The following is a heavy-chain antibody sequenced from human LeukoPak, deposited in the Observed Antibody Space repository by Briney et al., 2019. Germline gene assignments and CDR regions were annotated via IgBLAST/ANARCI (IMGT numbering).Heavy chain of an antibody. CDR2: INWNGGST. CDR1: GFTFDDYG. J-gene: IGHJ2*01. V-gene: IGHV3-20*04. Sequence: PGGSLRLSCAASGFTFDDYGMSWVRQAPGKGLEWVSGINWNGGSTGYADSVKGRFTISRDNAKNSLYLQMNSLRAEDTALYYCASPGIAARGWYFDLWGRGTLVTVSS. CDR3: ASPGIAARGWYFDL. D-gene: IGHD6-13*01.